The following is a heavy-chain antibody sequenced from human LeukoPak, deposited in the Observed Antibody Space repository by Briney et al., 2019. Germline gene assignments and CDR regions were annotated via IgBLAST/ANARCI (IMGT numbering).Heavy chain of an antibody. CDR1: GFTLSSYE. CDR2: IDYDGGSG. V-gene: IGHV3-23*01. Sequence: QPGGSLRLSCTVSGFTLSSYEMSWIRQAPGKGLEWVSSIDYDGGSGHYADSVKGRFTISRDNSNNTLFLHLSSLRSEDTAVYYCVRDGHRLYDYYYYYMDVWGKGTTVTVSS. D-gene: IGHD2-2*02. J-gene: IGHJ6*03. CDR3: VRDGHRLYDYYYYYMDV.